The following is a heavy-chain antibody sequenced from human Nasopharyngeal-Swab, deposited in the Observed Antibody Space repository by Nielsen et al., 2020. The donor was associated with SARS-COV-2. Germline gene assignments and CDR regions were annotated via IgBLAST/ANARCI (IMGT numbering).Heavy chain of an antibody. J-gene: IGHJ4*02. D-gene: IGHD1-26*01. CDR1: GFTFSNYA. CDR2: ISGSGGST. CDR3: AKSPHGTYYDYFDY. V-gene: IGHV3-23*01. Sequence: GGSLRLSCAASGFTFSNYAMNWVRQVPGKGLEWVSAISGSGGSTYYADSVKGRFTISRDNSKNTLYLQMNSLRAEDTALYYCAKSPHGTYYDYFDYWGQGTRVTVSS.